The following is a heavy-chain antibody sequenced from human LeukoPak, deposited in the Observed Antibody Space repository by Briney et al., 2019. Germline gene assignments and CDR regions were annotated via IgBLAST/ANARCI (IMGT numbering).Heavy chain of an antibody. D-gene: IGHD4-23*01. CDR1: GFTFTTCA. CDR3: AKGDDYGANTRLPKYNWFDP. CDR2: IRYDGNNK. Sequence: GGSLRLSCAASGFTFTTCAMHWVRQAPGKGLEWVAYIRYDGNNKNYADSVKGRFTISRDNSKDTPYLQMNSLRPEDTAVYYCAKGDDYGANTRLPKYNWFDPWGQGTLVTVSS. V-gene: IGHV3-30*02. J-gene: IGHJ5*02.